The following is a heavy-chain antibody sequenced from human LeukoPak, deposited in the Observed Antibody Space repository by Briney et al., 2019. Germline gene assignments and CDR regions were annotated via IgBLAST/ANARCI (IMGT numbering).Heavy chain of an antibody. CDR3: ARGRRIRDGYNLGY. Sequence: ASVKVSCKASGYTFTSYDINWVRQATGQGLEWMGWMNPNSGNTGYAQKFQGRVTMTRNTSISTAYMELSSLRSEDTAVYYCARGRRIRDGYNLGYWGRGTLVAVSS. CDR1: GYTFTSYD. CDR2: MNPNSGNT. D-gene: IGHD5-24*01. V-gene: IGHV1-8*01. J-gene: IGHJ4*02.